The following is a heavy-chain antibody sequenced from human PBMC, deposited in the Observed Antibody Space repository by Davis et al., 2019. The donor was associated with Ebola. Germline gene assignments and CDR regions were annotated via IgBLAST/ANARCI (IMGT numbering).Heavy chain of an antibody. V-gene: IGHV3-7*03. CDR1: GFTFTNYW. CDR3: ARAIVVVPAASGGYYGMDV. CDR2: IKQDGSEK. D-gene: IGHD2-2*01. Sequence: GESLKISCAASGFTFTNYWMTWVRQAPGKGLEWVAKIKQDGSEKYYVDSVKGRFTISRDNAKNSLYLQMNSLRAEDTAVYYCARAIVVVPAASGGYYGMDVWGQGTTVTVSS. J-gene: IGHJ6*02.